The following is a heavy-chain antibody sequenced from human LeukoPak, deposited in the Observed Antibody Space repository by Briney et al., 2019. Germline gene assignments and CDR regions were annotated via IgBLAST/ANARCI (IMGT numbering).Heavy chain of an antibody. D-gene: IGHD2-15*01. CDR2: IVVGSSNT. V-gene: IGHV1-58*01. Sequence: GASVKVSCKASGFTFTSSAVQWVRQARGQRLEWIGWIVVGSSNTNYAQKFQERVTITRDMSTSTAYMELSSLRSEDTAVYYCAAAEPGYCSGGSCYSDWFDPWGQGTLVTVSS. CDR3: AAAEPGYCSGGSCYSDWFDP. CDR1: GFTFTSSA. J-gene: IGHJ5*02.